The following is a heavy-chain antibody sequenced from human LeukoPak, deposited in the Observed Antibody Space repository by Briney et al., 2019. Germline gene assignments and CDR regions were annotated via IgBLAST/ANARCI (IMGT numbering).Heavy chain of an antibody. D-gene: IGHD3-10*01. Sequence: PSETLSLTCTVSGGSISSSSYYWGWIRQPPGKGLEWIGSIYYSGSTYYNPSLKSRVTISVDTSKNQFSLNRSSVTAADTAVYYCARGPPVLLWFGELNGFDYWGQGTLVTVSS. CDR3: ARGPPVLLWFGELNGFDY. CDR2: IYYSGST. CDR1: GGSISSSSYY. J-gene: IGHJ4*02. V-gene: IGHV4-39*01.